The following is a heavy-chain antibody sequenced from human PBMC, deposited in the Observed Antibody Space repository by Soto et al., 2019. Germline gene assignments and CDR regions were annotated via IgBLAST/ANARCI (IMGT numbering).Heavy chain of an antibody. J-gene: IGHJ5*02. Sequence: PSETLSLTCTVSGGSISSYYWSWIRQPPGKGLEWIGYIYYSGSTNYNPSLKSRVTISVDTSKNQFSLNLSSVTAADTAVYYCAREPIRGNGFDPWGQGTLVTVSS. D-gene: IGHD1-20*01. CDR1: GGSISSYY. CDR3: AREPIRGNGFDP. CDR2: IYYSGST. V-gene: IGHV4-59*01.